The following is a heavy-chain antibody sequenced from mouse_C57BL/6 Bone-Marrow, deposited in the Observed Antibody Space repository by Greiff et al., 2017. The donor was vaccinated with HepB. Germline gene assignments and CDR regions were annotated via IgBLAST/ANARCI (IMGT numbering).Heavy chain of an antibody. Sequence: QVQLQQPGAELVKPGASVKLSCKASGYTFTSYWMHWVKQRPGQGLEWIGMIHPNSGSTNYNEKFKSKATLTVDKSSSTAYMQLSSLTSEDSAVYYCSRPLYGKCFDFWGQGTTLTVSS. D-gene: IGHD1-1*01. CDR2: IHPNSGST. V-gene: IGHV1-64*01. J-gene: IGHJ2*01. CDR1: GYTFTSYW. CDR3: SRPLYGKCFDF.